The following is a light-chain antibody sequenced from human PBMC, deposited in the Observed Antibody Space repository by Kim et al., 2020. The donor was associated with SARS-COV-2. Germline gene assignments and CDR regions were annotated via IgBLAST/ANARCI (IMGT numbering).Light chain of an antibody. CDR3: HQYGSSPLT. Sequence: PGQRATLSCRASQSVSSNYLAWYQQKPGQAPRLLIYGASSRATGIPDRFSGSGSGTEFTLTISRLEPEDFVMYYCHQYGSSPLTFGPGTKLEI. CDR2: GAS. J-gene: IGKJ2*01. CDR1: QSVSSNY. V-gene: IGKV3-20*01.